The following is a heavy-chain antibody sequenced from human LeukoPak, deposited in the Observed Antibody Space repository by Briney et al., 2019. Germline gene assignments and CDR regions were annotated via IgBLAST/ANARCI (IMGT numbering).Heavy chain of an antibody. V-gene: IGHV3-23*01. D-gene: IGHD3-3*01. CDR2: ISGSGGST. CDR3: ASSITIFGVVTY. CDR1: GFTFSSYA. Sequence: GSLRLSCAASGFTFSSYAMSWVRQAPGKGLEWVSAISGSGGSTYYADSVKGRFTISRDNSKNTLYLQMNSLRAEDTAVYYCASSITIFGVVTYWGQGTLVTVSS. J-gene: IGHJ4*02.